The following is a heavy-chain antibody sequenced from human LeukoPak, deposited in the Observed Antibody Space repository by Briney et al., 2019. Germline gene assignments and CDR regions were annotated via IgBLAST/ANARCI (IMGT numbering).Heavy chain of an antibody. V-gene: IGHV3-74*01. Sequence: GGSLRLSCVASGFTFSRYWMHWVRQAPGKGLLWVSRINSDGSTIYADSVKGRFTISRDDAKNTLYLQMNSLTADDTAVYYCARDRAGPGDYWGQGTLVTVSS. D-gene: IGHD1-1*01. CDR1: GFTFSRYW. CDR3: ARDRAGPGDY. J-gene: IGHJ4*02. CDR2: INSDGST.